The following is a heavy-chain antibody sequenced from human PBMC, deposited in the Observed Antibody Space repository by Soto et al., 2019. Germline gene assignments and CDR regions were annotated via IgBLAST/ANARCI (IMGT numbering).Heavy chain of an antibody. CDR1: GYTFTSYD. CDR2: MNPNSGNT. V-gene: IGHV1-8*01. D-gene: IGHD6-19*01. J-gene: IGHJ4*02. CDR3: ARRGYSSGWHSFDY. Sequence: QVPLVQSGAEVKKPGASVKVSCKASGYTFTSYDINWVRQATGQGLEWVGWMNPNSGNTGYAQKFQGRVTMTRNTSISTAYMELSSLRSEDTAVYYCARRGYSSGWHSFDYWGQGTLVTVSS.